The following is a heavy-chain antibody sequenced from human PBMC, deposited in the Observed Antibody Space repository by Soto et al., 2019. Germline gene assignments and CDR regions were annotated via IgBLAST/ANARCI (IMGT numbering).Heavy chain of an antibody. Sequence: SSVKVSCKASGYHFLGQYIHWVRQAPGQGLEWMGIINPSGGGTTYAQKFQGRVFMTSDASTSTVYVELSSMTSEDTARHSCARLLGVHNTQPCWRGYFDDWGQGTLVTVSS. CDR2: INPSGGGT. J-gene: IGHJ4*02. V-gene: IGHV1-46*01. CDR3: ARLLGVHNTQPCWRGYFDD. CDR1: GYHFLGQY. D-gene: IGHD1-20*01.